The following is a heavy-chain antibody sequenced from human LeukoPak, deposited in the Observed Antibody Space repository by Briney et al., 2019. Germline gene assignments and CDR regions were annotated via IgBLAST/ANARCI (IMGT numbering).Heavy chain of an antibody. Sequence: GGSLRLSRVASGFTFSDYYMSWIRQTPGKGLEWVSYISSGGYTIYYTDSVKGRFTISRDNAKDSLYLQMNSLRAEDTAMYYCARALVQSSSYDAFDIWGQGTMVSVSS. V-gene: IGHV3-11*01. D-gene: IGHD6-6*01. J-gene: IGHJ3*02. CDR1: GFTFSDYY. CDR3: ARALVQSSSYDAFDI. CDR2: ISSGGYTI.